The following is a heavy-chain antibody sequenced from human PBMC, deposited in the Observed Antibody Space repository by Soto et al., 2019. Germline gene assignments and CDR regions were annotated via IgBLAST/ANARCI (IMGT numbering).Heavy chain of an antibody. CDR1: GFTFSSYG. D-gene: IGHD3-9*01. J-gene: IGHJ4*02. V-gene: IGHV3-33*01. Sequence: GGSLRLSCAASGFTFSSYGMHWVRQAPGKGLEWVAVIWYDGSNKYYADSVKGRFTISRDNSKNTLYLQMNSLRAEDTAVYYCARVLRYFDCLDYWGQGTLVTVSS. CDR2: IWYDGSNK. CDR3: ARVLRYFDCLDY.